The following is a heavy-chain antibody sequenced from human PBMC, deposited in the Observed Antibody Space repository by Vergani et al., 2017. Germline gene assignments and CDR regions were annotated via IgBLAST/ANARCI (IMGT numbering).Heavy chain of an antibody. CDR2: IYTSGST. J-gene: IGHJ6*02. Sequence: QVQLQESGPGLVKPSQTLSLTCTVSGGSISSGSYYWSWIRQPAGKGLEWIGRIYTSGSTNYNPSLQSRVTISVDTSKSQFSLKLSSVTAADTAVYYCARGGSHYYDSSGPDYYYYGMDVWGQGTTVTVSS. CDR3: ARGGSHYYDSSGPDYYYYGMDV. CDR1: GGSISSGSYY. D-gene: IGHD3-22*01. V-gene: IGHV4-61*02.